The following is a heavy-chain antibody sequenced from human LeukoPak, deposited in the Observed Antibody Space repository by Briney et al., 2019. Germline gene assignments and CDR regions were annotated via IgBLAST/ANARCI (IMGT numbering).Heavy chain of an antibody. CDR2: IKYGGST. V-gene: IGHV4-39*01. D-gene: IGHD1-26*01. J-gene: IGHJ4*02. CDR3: ARRIGGSAEIDY. Sequence: PSETPSLTCTVSGVSISSSSYYWNWIRQPPGKGLEWIGNIKYGGSTYYNPSLKSRVTISVDTSKNQFSLKLSSVTAADTAVFYCARRIGGSAEIDYWGQGTLVTVSS. CDR1: GVSISSSSYY.